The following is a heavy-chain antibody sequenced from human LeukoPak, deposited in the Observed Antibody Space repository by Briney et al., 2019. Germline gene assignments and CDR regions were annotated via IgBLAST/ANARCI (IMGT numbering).Heavy chain of an antibody. J-gene: IGHJ5*02. CDR1: GFTFSSYG. CDR2: IWYDGSNK. D-gene: IGHD3-10*01. V-gene: IGHV3-33*01. CDR3: ARERLWFGELSLDP. Sequence: GGSLRLSCAASGFTFSSYGMHWVRQAPCKGLEWVAVIWYDGSNKYYADSVKGRFTISRDNSKNTLYLQMNSLRAEETAVYYCARERLWFGELSLDPWGQGTLVTVSS.